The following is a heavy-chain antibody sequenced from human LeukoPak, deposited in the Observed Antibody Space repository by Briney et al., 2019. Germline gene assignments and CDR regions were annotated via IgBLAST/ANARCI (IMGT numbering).Heavy chain of an antibody. V-gene: IGHV3-23*01. Sequence: GGSLRLSCAASGFTFSGYAMSWVRQAPGKGLEWVSAISGSGGSTYYADSVKGRFTISRDNSKITLYLQMNSLRAEDMAVYYCAKRYDILTNFDYWGQGTLATVSS. CDR3: AKRYDILTNFDY. CDR1: GFTFSGYA. D-gene: IGHD3-9*01. CDR2: ISGSGGST. J-gene: IGHJ4*02.